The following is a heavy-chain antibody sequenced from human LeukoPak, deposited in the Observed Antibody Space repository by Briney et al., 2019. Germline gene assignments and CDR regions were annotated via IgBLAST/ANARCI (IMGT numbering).Heavy chain of an antibody. CDR1: GGSISSYY. Sequence: SETLSLTCTVSGGSISSYYWSWIRQPPGKGLEWIGYIYTSGSTNYNPSLKSRVTISVDTSKNQFSLKLSSVTAAETAVYYCARQKGVSAYFDYWGQGTLVTVSS. CDR3: ARQKGVSAYFDY. J-gene: IGHJ4*02. V-gene: IGHV4-4*09. CDR2: IYTSGST. D-gene: IGHD3-10*01.